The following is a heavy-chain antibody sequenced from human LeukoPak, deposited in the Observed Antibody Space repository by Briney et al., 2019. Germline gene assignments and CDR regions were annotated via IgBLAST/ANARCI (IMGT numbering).Heavy chain of an antibody. Sequence: KPSETLSLTCAVYGGSFSGYYWSWIRQPPGKGLEWVGEINHSGSTNYNPSLKSRVKSRVTKSLDTSKNQFSLKLSSVTAADTAVYYCARLSERWLSPFDLWGRGTLVTVSS. J-gene: IGHJ2*01. V-gene: IGHV4-34*01. CDR2: INHSGST. D-gene: IGHD5-24*01. CDR1: GGSFSGYY. CDR3: ARLSERWLSPFDL.